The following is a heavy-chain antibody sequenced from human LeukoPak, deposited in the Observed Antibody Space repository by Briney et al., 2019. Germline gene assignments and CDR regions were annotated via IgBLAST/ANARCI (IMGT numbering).Heavy chain of an antibody. D-gene: IGHD6-13*01. CDR3: ARDETKPAAGLEY. CDR1: VASFSMGSYY. Sequence: PSETLSLTCTLSVASFSMGSYYCTWSRQPPGTGREWSGYVYYSGHTNYNLSLKSRVTISIDLSKNQFSLKLSSVTAADTAIYYCARDETKPAAGLEYWGQGALVTVSS. J-gene: IGHJ4*02. CDR2: VYYSGHT. V-gene: IGHV4-61*01.